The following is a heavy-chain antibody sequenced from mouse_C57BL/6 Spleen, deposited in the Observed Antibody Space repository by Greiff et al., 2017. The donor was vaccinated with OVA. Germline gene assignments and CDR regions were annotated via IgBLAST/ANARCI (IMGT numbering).Heavy chain of an antibody. Sequence: EVKLVESGGDLVKPGGSLKLSCAASGFTFSSYGMSLVRQTPDKRLEWVATISSGGSYTYYPDSVKGRFTISRDNAKNTLYLQMSSLKSEDTAMYYCARQDDYDGFAYWGQGTLVTVSA. CDR2: ISSGGSYT. CDR1: GFTFSSYG. V-gene: IGHV5-6*01. CDR3: ARQDDYDGFAY. J-gene: IGHJ3*01. D-gene: IGHD2-4*01.